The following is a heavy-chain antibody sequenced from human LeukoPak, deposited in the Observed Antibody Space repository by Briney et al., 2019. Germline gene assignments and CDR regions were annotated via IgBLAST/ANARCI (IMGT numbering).Heavy chain of an antibody. CDR2: ISSSSSYI. Sequence: GGSLRLSCAGSGFRFGKYWMNWVRQAPGKGLEWVSSISSSSSYIYYADSVKGRFTISRDNAKNSLYLQMDSLRAEDTALYYCARTPSDTYGSFDDYWGQGTLVSVSS. J-gene: IGHJ4*02. CDR1: GFRFGKYW. CDR3: ARTPSDTYGSFDDY. V-gene: IGHV3-21*01. D-gene: IGHD5-18*01.